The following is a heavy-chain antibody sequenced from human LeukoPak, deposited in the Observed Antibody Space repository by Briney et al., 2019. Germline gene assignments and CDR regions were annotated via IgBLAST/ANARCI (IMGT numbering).Heavy chain of an antibody. Sequence: ASVKVSCKASGGTFSSYAISWVRQAPGQGLGWMGGIIPIFGTANYAQKFQGRVTITADESTSTAYMELSSLRSEDTAVYYCARGLAPRNSAFDIWGQGTMATVSS. D-gene: IGHD6-6*01. V-gene: IGHV1-69*13. CDR2: IIPIFGTA. J-gene: IGHJ3*02. CDR3: ARGLAPRNSAFDI. CDR1: GGTFSSYA.